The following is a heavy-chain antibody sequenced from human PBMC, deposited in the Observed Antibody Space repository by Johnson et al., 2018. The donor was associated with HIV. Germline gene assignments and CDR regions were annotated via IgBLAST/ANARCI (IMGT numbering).Heavy chain of an antibody. V-gene: IGHV3-20*04. CDR3: ARDRQAVRGTFDI. J-gene: IGHJ3*02. CDR1: GFTFDDYA. CDR2: INWNGGST. D-gene: IGHD6-19*01. Sequence: VTLVESGGGLVQPGRSLRLSCAASGFTFDDYAMHWVRQTPGKGLEWVSGINWNGGSTGYADSMKGRFTISRDNAKNSLYLQMNSLRAEDTALYYCARDRQAVRGTFDIWGQGTMVTVSS.